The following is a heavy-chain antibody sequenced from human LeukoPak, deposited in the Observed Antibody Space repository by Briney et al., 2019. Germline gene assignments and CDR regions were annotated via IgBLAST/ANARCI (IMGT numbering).Heavy chain of an antibody. Sequence: ASVKVSCKASGYTFTGYYMHWVRQAPGQGLEWMGWINPNSGGTNYAQKFQGRVTMTRDTSISTAYMELCRLRSDDTAVYYCAMSHDYYDSSGYYYFDYWGQGTLVTVSS. CDR2: INPNSGGT. CDR1: GYTFTGYY. D-gene: IGHD3-22*01. J-gene: IGHJ4*02. V-gene: IGHV1-2*02. CDR3: AMSHDYYDSSGYYYFDY.